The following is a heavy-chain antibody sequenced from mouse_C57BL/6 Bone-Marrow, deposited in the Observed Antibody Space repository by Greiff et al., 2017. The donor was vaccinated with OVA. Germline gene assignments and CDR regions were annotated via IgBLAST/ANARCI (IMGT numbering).Heavy chain of an antibody. CDR1: GYSFTGYY. CDR2: INPSTGGT. CDR3: VPIYYYGSSYAMDY. Sequence: VQLQQSGPELVKPGASVKISCKASGYSFTGYYMNWVKQSPEKSLEWIGEINPSTGGTTYNQKFKAKATLTVDKSSSTAYMQLKSLTSEDSAGYYCVPIYYYGSSYAMDYWGQGTSVTVSS. J-gene: IGHJ4*01. V-gene: IGHV1-42*01. D-gene: IGHD1-1*01.